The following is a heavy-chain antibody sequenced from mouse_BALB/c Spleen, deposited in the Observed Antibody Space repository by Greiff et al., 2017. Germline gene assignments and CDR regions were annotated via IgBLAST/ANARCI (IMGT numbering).Heavy chain of an antibody. Sequence: EVKLQESGAELVRSGASVKLSCTASGFNIKDYYMHWVKQRPEQGLEWIGWIDPENGDTEYAPKFQGKATMTADTSSNTAYLQLSSLTSEDTAVYYCNSGNGAYWGQGTLVTVSA. CDR3: NSGNGAY. CDR1: GFNIKDYY. J-gene: IGHJ3*01. CDR2: IDPENGDT. V-gene: IGHV14-4*02. D-gene: IGHD2-1*01.